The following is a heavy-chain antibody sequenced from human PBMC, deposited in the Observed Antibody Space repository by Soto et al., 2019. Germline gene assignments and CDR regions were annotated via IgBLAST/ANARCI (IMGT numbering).Heavy chain of an antibody. J-gene: IGHJ4*02. CDR1: GYSFTSYW. Sequence: AGEALKISCKGSGYSFTSYWIGWVRQMPGKVLEWMGIIYPGDSDTRYSPSFQGQVTISADKSISTAYLQWSSLKASDTAMYYCARRYSSSWYYFDYWGQGXLVTVHS. D-gene: IGHD6-13*01. V-gene: IGHV5-51*01. CDR2: IYPGDSDT. CDR3: ARRYSSSWYYFDY.